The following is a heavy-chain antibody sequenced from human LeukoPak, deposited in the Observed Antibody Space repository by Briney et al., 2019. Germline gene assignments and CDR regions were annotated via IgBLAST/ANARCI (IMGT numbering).Heavy chain of an antibody. CDR1: GNTFSSYW. V-gene: IGHV5-51*01. D-gene: IGHD6-19*01. Sequence: KHGESLKISCKTSGNTFSSYWIGWVRQMPGKGLEWMGIIFPGDSDTRYSPSFQGQVTISADKSISTAYLQWSSLKASDTAMYYCARKKMSSGWVPFDLWGRGTLVTVSS. CDR3: ARKKMSSGWVPFDL. J-gene: IGHJ2*01. CDR2: IFPGDSDT.